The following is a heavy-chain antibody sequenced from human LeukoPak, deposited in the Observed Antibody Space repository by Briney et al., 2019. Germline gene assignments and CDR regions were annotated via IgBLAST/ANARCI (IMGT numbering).Heavy chain of an antibody. V-gene: IGHV3-23*03. D-gene: IGHD6-19*01. CDR3: ARRRGWYDAFDI. CDR1: GFTFSSYA. J-gene: IGHJ3*02. CDR2: IYNGGST. Sequence: GGSLRLSCAASGFTFSSYAMSWVRQAPGKGLEWVSVIYNGGSTYYADSVKGRFTISRDNSKNMLYLQMNNLRAEDTAVYYCARRRGWYDAFDIWGQGTMVTVSS.